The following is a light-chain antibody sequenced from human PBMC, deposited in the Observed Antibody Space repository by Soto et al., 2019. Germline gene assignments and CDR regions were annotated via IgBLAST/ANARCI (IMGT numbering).Light chain of an antibody. CDR3: QQYNNWPYT. CDR1: QSVSSN. CDR2: GAS. V-gene: IGKV3-15*01. J-gene: IGKJ2*01. Sequence: EIVMTQSPATLSVSPGERATLSCRASQSVSSNLAWYQQKPGQVPRRLIYGASTRATGIPARFSGSGSGTEFTLTISSLQSEDFAVYYCQQYNNWPYTFGQGTKLEIK.